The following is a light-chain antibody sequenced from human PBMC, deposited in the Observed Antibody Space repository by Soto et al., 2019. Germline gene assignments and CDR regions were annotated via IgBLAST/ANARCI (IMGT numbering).Light chain of an antibody. CDR2: GSS. CDR1: SSNIGAGHV. CDR3: QSYDKTLSASL. Sequence: QSVLTQPPSVSGAPGQRVTISCTGSSSNIGAGHVVHWYQQFPGRAPNLLIYGSSNRPSGVPDRFSGSKSGTSASLAITGLQVEDEADYYCQSYDKTLSASLFGGGTKVTVL. V-gene: IGLV1-40*01. J-gene: IGLJ2*01.